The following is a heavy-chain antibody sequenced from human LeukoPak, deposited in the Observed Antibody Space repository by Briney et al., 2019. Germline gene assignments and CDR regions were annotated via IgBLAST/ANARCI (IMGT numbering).Heavy chain of an antibody. CDR1: GFTFSSYW. CDR2: INTDGSST. Sequence: GGSLRLSCAASGFTFSSYWMHWVRQAPGKGLVWVSRINTDGSSTSYADSVKGRFTISRDNAKNTLYLQMNSLRAEDTAVYYCAGGSGSYYNAEYFQHWGQGTLVTVSS. D-gene: IGHD3-10*01. CDR3: AGGSGSYYNAEYFQH. V-gene: IGHV3-74*01. J-gene: IGHJ1*01.